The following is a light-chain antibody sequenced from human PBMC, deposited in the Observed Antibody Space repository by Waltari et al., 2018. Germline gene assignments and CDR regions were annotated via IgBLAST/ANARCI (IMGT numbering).Light chain of an antibody. CDR1: SGHNTYA. J-gene: IGLJ3*02. Sequence: QVVLTQSPSASASLGASVNLTCTLSSGHNTYAIAWHQQQPEGGPRCLLKVHNDGSPMKGVGIPARFSGSSSGAERYLTISSLQSEDEADYYCQAWGTGLIGVFGGGTKLTVL. V-gene: IGLV4-69*01. CDR3: QAWGTGLIGV. CDR2: VHNDGSP.